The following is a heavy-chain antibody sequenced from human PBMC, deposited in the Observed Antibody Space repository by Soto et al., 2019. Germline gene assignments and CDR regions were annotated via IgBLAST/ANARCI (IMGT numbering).Heavy chain of an antibody. J-gene: IGHJ5*02. CDR1: GFTFSSYV. Sequence: PGGSLRLSCAASGFTFSSYVMSWVRQAPGKGLEWVSSISGSGDNTYDAVSVRGRFTISRDNAKNTLYLQMNSLRAEDTAVYYCARKTGRIAVPTKSFDPWGQGTLVTVSS. CDR2: ISGSGDNT. D-gene: IGHD6-19*01. V-gene: IGHV3-23*01. CDR3: ARKTGRIAVPTKSFDP.